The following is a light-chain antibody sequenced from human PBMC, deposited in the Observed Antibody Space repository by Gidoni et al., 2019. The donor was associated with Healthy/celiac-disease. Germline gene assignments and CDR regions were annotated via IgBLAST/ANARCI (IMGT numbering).Light chain of an antibody. CDR2: GNS. Sequence: QPVLTQPPSVSGAPGQRVTISCTGSSSNIGAGYDVHWYQHLPGTAPKLLIYGNSNRPSGVPDRFSGSKSGTSASLAITGLQAEDEADYYCQSYDSSQGVFGTGTKVTVL. J-gene: IGLJ1*01. CDR1: SSNIGAGYD. CDR3: QSYDSSQGV. V-gene: IGLV1-40*01.